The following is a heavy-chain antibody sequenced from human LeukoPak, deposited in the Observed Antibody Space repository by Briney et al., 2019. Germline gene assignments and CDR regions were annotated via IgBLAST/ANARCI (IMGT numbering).Heavy chain of an antibody. CDR3: AKGNEWLVPPHWFDP. CDR1: GFTFSSYA. J-gene: IGHJ5*02. V-gene: IGHV3-23*01. D-gene: IGHD6-19*01. CDR2: ISGSGGST. Sequence: GGSLRLSCAASGFTFSSYAMSWVRQAPGKGLEWVSAISGSGGSTYYADSVKGRFTISRDNSKNTLYLQMNSPRAEDTAVYYCAKGNEWLVPPHWFDPWGQGTLVTVSS.